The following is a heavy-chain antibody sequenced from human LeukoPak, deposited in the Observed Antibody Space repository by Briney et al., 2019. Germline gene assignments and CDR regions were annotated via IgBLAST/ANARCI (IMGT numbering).Heavy chain of an antibody. CDR2: IRSEGTST. V-gene: IGHV3-74*01. CDR1: GFSLSSNW. D-gene: IGHD3-10*01. J-gene: IGHJ4*02. CDR3: ARDRGLATPFDY. Sequence: SGGSLRLSCAASGFSLSSNWIHWVRQAPGKELEWVSLIRSEGTSTSYADSVKGRFTISRDNAKNTLYLQMNSLRAEDTAVYYCARDRGLATPFDYWGQGTLVTVSS.